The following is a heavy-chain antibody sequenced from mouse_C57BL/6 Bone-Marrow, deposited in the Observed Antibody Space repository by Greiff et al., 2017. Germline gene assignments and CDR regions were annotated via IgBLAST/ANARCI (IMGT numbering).Heavy chain of an antibody. Sequence: VQLQQSGAELARPGASVKLSCKASGYTFTSYGISWVKQRTGQGLEWIGEIYPRSGNTYYNEKFKGKATLTADKSSSTAYMELRSLTSEDSAVYFCAGRGYGYDGNDAMDYWGQGTSVTVSS. CDR2: IYPRSGNT. V-gene: IGHV1-81*01. CDR1: GYTFTSYG. D-gene: IGHD2-2*01. J-gene: IGHJ4*01. CDR3: AGRGYGYDGNDAMDY.